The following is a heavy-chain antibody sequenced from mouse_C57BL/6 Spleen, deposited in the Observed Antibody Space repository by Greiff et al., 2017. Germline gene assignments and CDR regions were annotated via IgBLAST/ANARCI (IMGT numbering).Heavy chain of an antibody. D-gene: IGHD2-1*01. CDR1: GFTFSDYY. CDR3: ARGVYYGNYFDY. J-gene: IGHJ2*01. CDR2: INYDGSST. Sequence: EVKLVESEGGLVQPGSSMKLSCTASGFTFSDYYMAWVRQVPEKGLEWVANINYDGSSTYYLDSLKSRFIISRDNAKNILYLQMSSLKSEDTATYYCARGVYYGNYFDYWGQGTTLTVSS. V-gene: IGHV5-16*01.